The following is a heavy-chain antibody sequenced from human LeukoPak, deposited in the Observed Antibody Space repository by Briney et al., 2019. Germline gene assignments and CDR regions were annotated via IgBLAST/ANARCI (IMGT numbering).Heavy chain of an antibody. CDR3: AKDIGLRWEIDY. V-gene: IGHV3-23*01. CDR1: GFTFRSHD. D-gene: IGHD4-17*01. CDR2: ISGSGGST. J-gene: IGHJ4*02. Sequence: GGSLRLSCAASGFTFRSHDMSWVRQAPGKGLEWVSGISGSGGSTFYADSVKGRFTISRDNSKNTLYLQMNSLRAEDTAVYYCAKDIGLRWEIDYWGQGTLVTVSS.